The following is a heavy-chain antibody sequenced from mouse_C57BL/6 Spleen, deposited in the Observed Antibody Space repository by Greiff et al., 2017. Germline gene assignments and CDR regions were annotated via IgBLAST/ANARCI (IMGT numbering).Heavy chain of an antibody. CDR2: IYPGDGDT. J-gene: IGHJ2*01. CDR1: GYAFSSYW. CDR3: ARDGTGNFDY. Sequence: QVQLKESGAELVKPGASVKISCKASGYAFSSYWMNWVKQRPGKGLEWIGQIYPGDGDTNYNGKFKGKATLTADKSSSTAYMQLSSLTSEDSAVYFCARDGTGNFDYWGQGTTLTVSS. D-gene: IGHD4-1*01. V-gene: IGHV1-80*01.